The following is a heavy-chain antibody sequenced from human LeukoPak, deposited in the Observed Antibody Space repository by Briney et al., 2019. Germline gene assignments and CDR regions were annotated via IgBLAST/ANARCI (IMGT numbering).Heavy chain of an antibody. D-gene: IGHD2-2*01. CDR2: ISGSGGST. Sequence: GGSLRLSCAASGFTLSSYAMSWVRQAPGKGLEWVSSISGSGGSTYYADSVKGRLTISRDNSKNTLYLQMNSLRAEDTAVYYCAKRTIPAAPFDYWGQGTLVTVSS. CDR1: GFTLSSYA. CDR3: AKRTIPAAPFDY. J-gene: IGHJ4*02. V-gene: IGHV3-23*01.